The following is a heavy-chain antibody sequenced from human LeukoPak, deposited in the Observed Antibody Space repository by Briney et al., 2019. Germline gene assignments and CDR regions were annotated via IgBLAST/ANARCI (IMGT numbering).Heavy chain of an antibody. Sequence: GGSLRLSCAASGFTFSSYAMSWVRQAPGKGLEWVSGILDSGYSTYYANSVKGRFTISRDNSNNTLYLQMNSLRAEDTAVYYCAKLGGHPLHNFYVGVWGKGTTVAVSS. D-gene: IGHD3-16*01. V-gene: IGHV3-23*01. CDR1: GFTFSSYA. CDR3: AKLGGHPLHNFYVGV. CDR2: ILDSGYST. J-gene: IGHJ6*03.